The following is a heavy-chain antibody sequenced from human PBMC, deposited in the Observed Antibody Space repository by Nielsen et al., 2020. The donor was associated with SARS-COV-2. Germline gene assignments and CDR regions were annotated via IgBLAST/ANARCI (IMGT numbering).Heavy chain of an antibody. Sequence: GSLKISCKGSGYDFTTYWISWVRQMPGKGLEWMGRIDPSDSFTSYSPSLQGHVTISDDRSISTAYLHWSRLSDSDTAIYYCARHHVDIVASFDYWGPGTLVTVSS. CDR3: ARHHVDIVASFDY. V-gene: IGHV5-10-1*01. J-gene: IGHJ4*02. CDR1: GYDFTTYW. D-gene: IGHD5-12*01. CDR2: IDPSDSFT.